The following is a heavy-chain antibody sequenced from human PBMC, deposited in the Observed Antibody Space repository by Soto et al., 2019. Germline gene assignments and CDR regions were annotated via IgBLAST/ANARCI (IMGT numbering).Heavy chain of an antibody. CDR2: INSDESSR. Sequence: EVKLVESGGGLVQPGGSLRLSCAASGFTFGHYWMHWVRQAPGRGLVWVSRINSDESSRTYADFVKGRFTISRDNARSTLYLQMNSLRAEDTAVYYCARDSSEHASADGIDYWGLGTLVTVSS. D-gene: IGHD1-26*01. V-gene: IGHV3-74*01. CDR1: GFTFGHYW. CDR3: ARDSSEHASADGIDY. J-gene: IGHJ4*02.